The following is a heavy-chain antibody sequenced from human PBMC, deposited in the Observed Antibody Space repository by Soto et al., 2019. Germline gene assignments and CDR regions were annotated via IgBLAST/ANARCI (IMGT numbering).Heavy chain of an antibody. CDR2: ISSSSSYI. J-gene: IGHJ3*02. CDR1: GFTFSSYS. D-gene: IGHD3-22*01. CDR3: ARNLEDSSGYYPGPDHYAFDI. V-gene: IGHV3-21*01. Sequence: PGGSLRLSCAASGFTFSSYSMNWVRQAPGKGLEWVSSISSSSSYIYYADSVKGRFTISRDNAKNSLYLQMNSLRAEDTAVYYCARNLEDSSGYYPGPDHYAFDIWGQGTMVTVSS.